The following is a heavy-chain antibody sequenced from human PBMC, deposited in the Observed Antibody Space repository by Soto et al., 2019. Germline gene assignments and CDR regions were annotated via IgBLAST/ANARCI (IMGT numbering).Heavy chain of an antibody. Sequence: SVKVSCKASGGTFSGYAISWVRQAPGQGLEWMGGIIPIFGTANYAQKFQGRVTITADESTSTAYMELSSLRSEDTAVYYCARGPYYDIWTRHYRMDVWGQGTTVTVSS. CDR3: ARGPYYDIWTRHYRMDV. CDR2: IIPIFGTA. CDR1: GGTFSGYA. V-gene: IGHV1-69*13. D-gene: IGHD3-9*01. J-gene: IGHJ6*02.